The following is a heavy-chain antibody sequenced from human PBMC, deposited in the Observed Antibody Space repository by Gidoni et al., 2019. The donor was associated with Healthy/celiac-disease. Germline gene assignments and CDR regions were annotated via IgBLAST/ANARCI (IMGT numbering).Heavy chain of an antibody. D-gene: IGHD3-9*01. Sequence: EVQLVESGGGLVKPGGSLRLSCAASGFTFSRYSMTWVRQAPGKGLEWVSSISSSSSYIYYADSVKGRFTISRDNAKNSLYLQMNSLRAEDTAVYYCASFPYYDILTGWDEGEYYYGMDVWGQGTTVTVSS. J-gene: IGHJ6*02. CDR2: ISSSSSYI. V-gene: IGHV3-21*01. CDR1: GFTFSRYS. CDR3: ASFPYYDILTGWDEGEYYYGMDV.